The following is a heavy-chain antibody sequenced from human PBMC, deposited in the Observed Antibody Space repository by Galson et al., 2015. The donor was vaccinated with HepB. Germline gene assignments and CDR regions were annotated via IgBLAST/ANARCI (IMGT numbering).Heavy chain of an antibody. J-gene: IGHJ4*02. D-gene: IGHD2-21*01. CDR1: GYTFTSYG. CDR2: ISAYNGNT. Sequence: SCKASGYTFTSYGITWVRQAPGQGLEWMGWISAYNGNTNYAQKLQGRVTMTTDTSTSTAYMELRSLRSDDTAVYYCARLFRGGYLNYWGQGTLVTVSS. CDR3: ARLFRGGYLNY. V-gene: IGHV1-18*01.